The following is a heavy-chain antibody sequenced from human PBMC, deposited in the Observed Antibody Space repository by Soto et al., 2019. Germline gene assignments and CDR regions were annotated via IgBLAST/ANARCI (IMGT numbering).Heavy chain of an antibody. D-gene: IGHD3-22*01. J-gene: IGHJ5*02. V-gene: IGHV3-30-3*01. CDR2: ISYDGSNK. CDR1: GFTFSSYA. CDR3: ARVPITIIVVVPPSPPWFGP. Sequence: PGGSLRLSCAASGFTFSSYAMHWVRQAPGKGLEWVAVISYDGSNKYYADSVKGRFTISRDNSKNTLYLQMNSLRAEDTAVYYCARVPITIIVVVPPSPPWFGPWGQGTLVTGSS.